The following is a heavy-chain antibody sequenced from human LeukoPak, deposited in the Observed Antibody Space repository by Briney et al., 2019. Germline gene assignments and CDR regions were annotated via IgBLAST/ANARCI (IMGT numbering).Heavy chain of an antibody. Sequence: PSETLSLTCAVYGGSFSGYYWSWIRQPPGKGLEWIGEINHSGSTNYNPSLKSRVTISVDTSKNQFSLKLSSATAADTAVYYCARGRGYSGYPSAFDYWGQGTLVTVSS. V-gene: IGHV4-34*01. D-gene: IGHD5-12*01. CDR1: GGSFSGYY. CDR2: INHSGST. J-gene: IGHJ4*02. CDR3: ARGRGYSGYPSAFDY.